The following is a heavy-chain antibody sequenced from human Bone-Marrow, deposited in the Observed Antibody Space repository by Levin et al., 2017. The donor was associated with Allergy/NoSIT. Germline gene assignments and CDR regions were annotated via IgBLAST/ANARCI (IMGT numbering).Heavy chain of an antibody. CDR2: IYHSGTT. CDR1: GGSISSNNW. CDR3: TRRNSSWVVFSFDV. J-gene: IGHJ3*01. D-gene: IGHD2-8*02. Sequence: SETLSLTCAVSGGSISSNNWWNWVRQAPGEGLERIGEIYHSGTTNYNPSLKSRILISVDKSKNQFSLRLNSVTAADTALYYCTRRNSSWVVFSFDVWGEGTMVTVSS. V-gene: IGHV4-4*02.